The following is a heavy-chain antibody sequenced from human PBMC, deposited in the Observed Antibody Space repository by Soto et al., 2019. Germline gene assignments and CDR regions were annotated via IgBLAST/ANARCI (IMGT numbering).Heavy chain of an antibody. J-gene: IGHJ5*02. CDR3: ARLVSYGSFSYVWENWFDP. Sequence: SETLSLTCTVSGGSISSSTYYWGWMRQPPGKGLEWIASFFIGGNTYYNPSLKSRVTISVDTSKNQFSLKLSSVTAADTAVYYCARLVSYGSFSYVWENWFDPLGQGTLVTVSS. V-gene: IGHV4-39*01. CDR1: GGSISSSTYY. CDR2: FFIGGNT. D-gene: IGHD3-10*01.